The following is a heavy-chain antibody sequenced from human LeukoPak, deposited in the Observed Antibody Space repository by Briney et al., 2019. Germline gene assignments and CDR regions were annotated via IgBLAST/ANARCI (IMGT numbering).Heavy chain of an antibody. CDR2: IYYSGNT. D-gene: IGHD6-6*01. Sequence: KASETLSLTCTVSGGSISRRSHYWGWIRQPPGKGLEWIANIYYSGNTYYNPSLKSPVTISVDTSKNQFSLKLSSVTAADTAVYYCARTAARLADLFDYWGQGTLVTVSS. CDR1: GGSISRRSHY. J-gene: IGHJ4*02. V-gene: IGHV4-39*07. CDR3: ARTAARLADLFDY.